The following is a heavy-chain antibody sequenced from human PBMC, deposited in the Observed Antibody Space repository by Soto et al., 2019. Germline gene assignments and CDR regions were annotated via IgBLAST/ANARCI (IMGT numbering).Heavy chain of an antibody. CDR2: ISVYNGNT. V-gene: IGHV1-18*01. D-gene: IGHD3-22*01. J-gene: IGHJ4*02. CDR1: GYTFTSYG. Sequence: QVQLVQSGAEVKKPGASVKVSCKASGYTFTSYGISWVRQAPGQGLEWMGWISVYNGNTNYAQKLQGRVTMTTDKSTSKAYMELRSLRSYDTAVYYCARSPITMIVVVMREGWFDYWGQGTLFTVSS. CDR3: ARSPITMIVVVMREGWFDY.